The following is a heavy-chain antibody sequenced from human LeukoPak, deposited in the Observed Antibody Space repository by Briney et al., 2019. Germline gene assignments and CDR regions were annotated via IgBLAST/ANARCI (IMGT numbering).Heavy chain of an antibody. Sequence: PGGSLRLSCAASGFTFSNAWMSWVRQAPGKGLEWVGRIKSKTDGGTTDYAAPVKGRFTISRDGSKNTLYLQMNSLKTEDTAVYYCTRADHYYYYGMDVWGQGTTVTVSS. CDR1: GFTFSNAW. CDR2: IKSKTDGGTT. CDR3: TRADHYYYYGMDV. V-gene: IGHV3-15*01. J-gene: IGHJ6*02.